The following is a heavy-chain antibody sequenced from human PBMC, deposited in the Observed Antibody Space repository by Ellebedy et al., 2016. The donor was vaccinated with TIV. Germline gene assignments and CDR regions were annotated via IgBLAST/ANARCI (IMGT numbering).Heavy chain of an antibody. V-gene: IGHV4-4*02. J-gene: IGHJ4*02. Sequence: MPSETLSLTCAVSGGSVSSNHWWSWVRQPPGKGLEWSGEIFHSGSTNYNPSLKSRVTISVDKSKNQFSLKLTSVTAADTAVYYCGSYYDSSGGSFFDYWGQGTLVTVSS. CDR1: GGSVSSNHW. CDR3: GSYYDSSGGSFFDY. D-gene: IGHD3-22*01. CDR2: IFHSGST.